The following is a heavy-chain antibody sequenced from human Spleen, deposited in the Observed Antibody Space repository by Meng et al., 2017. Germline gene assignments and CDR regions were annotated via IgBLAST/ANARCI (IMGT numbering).Heavy chain of an antibody. CDR1: GGSISTSGYY. CDR3: VRSSGWVKTGFDP. D-gene: IGHD6-19*01. V-gene: IGHV4-39*01. CDR2: IGHSGFT. Sequence: QPQLQESGPGLGKPSAALSLTCSVSGGSISTSGYYWGWIRQPPGKGLEWIGSIGHSGFTYYTPSLKSRVTVSIDTSRNQFSLWLTSVTAADTAVYYCVRSSGWVKTGFDPWGQGTLVTVSS. J-gene: IGHJ5*02.